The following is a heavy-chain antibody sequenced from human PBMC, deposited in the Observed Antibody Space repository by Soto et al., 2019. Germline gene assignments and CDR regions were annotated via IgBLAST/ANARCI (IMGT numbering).Heavy chain of an antibody. CDR2: INHSGST. J-gene: IGHJ3*02. D-gene: IGHD4-17*01. V-gene: IGHV4-34*01. Sequence: ETLSLTCAVYGGSFSGYYWSWIRQPPGKGLEWIGEINHSGSTNYNPSLKSRVTISVDTSKNQFSLKLSSVTAADTAVYYCARVKTTVTTDAFDIWGQGTMVTVSS. CDR1: GGSFSGYY. CDR3: ARVKTTVTTDAFDI.